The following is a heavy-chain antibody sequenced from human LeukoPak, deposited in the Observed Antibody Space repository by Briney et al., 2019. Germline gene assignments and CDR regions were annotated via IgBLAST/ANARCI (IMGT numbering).Heavy chain of an antibody. Sequence: GGSLRLSCAASAFTFSSYSMNWVRQAPGKGLEWVSYISSGSSTIYYADSVKGRFTISRDNAKNSLYLQMNSLRAEDTAVYYCARGPPTSYGSGSYYNEHWFDPWGQGTLVTVSS. V-gene: IGHV3-48*04. CDR2: ISSGSSTI. CDR1: AFTFSSYS. CDR3: ARGPPTSYGSGSYYNEHWFDP. J-gene: IGHJ5*02. D-gene: IGHD3-10*01.